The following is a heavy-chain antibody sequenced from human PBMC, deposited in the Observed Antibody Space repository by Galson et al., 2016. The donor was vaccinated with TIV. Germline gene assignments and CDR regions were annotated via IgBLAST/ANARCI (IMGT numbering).Heavy chain of an antibody. V-gene: IGHV5-51*01. CDR3: AIHFRYSDSSDYHYFDS. D-gene: IGHD3-22*01. Sequence: QSGAEVKKPGESLKVSCKGSGYRFSSYWIGWVRQRPGKGLEWMGIIFPDDSGTRYSPSLEGQVTFSAHKSIRTSYLQWSSLTDSATAIYYCAIHFRYSDSSDYHYFDSWGQGTMVTVSS. CDR2: IFPDDSGT. J-gene: IGHJ4*02. CDR1: GYRFSSYW.